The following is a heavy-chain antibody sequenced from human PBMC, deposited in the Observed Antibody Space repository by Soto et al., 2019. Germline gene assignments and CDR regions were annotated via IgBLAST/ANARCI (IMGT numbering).Heavy chain of an antibody. D-gene: IGHD3-22*01. V-gene: IGHV5-51*01. CDR2: IYPGDSDT. Sequence: PGESLKISCKGSGYSFTTYWIGRVRQLPGKGLEWMGIIYPGDSDTRYSPSFQGQVTILADKSNSTAYLQCSSLKAADTAMYYCARQIYDSDTGPNFHYYFDSWGQGTPVTVSS. J-gene: IGHJ4*02. CDR3: ARQIYDSDTGPNFHYYFDS. CDR1: GYSFTTYW.